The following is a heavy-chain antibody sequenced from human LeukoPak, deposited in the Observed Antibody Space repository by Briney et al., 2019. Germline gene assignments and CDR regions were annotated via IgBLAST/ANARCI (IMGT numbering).Heavy chain of an antibody. J-gene: IGHJ5*02. D-gene: IGHD3-3*01. CDR2: MNPNSGNT. CDR3: ARGIGPLEWLLLLGRVWFDP. CDR1: GYTFTSYD. V-gene: IGHV1-8*01. Sequence: RASVKVSCKASGYTFTSYDINWVRQATGQGLEWMGWMNPNSGNTGYAQKSQGRVTMTRNTSISTAYMELSSLRSEDTAVYYCARGIGPLEWLLLLGRVWFDPWGQGTLVTVSS.